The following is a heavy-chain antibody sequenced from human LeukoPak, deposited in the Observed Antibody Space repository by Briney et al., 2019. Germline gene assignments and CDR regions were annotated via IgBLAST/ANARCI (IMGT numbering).Heavy chain of an antibody. V-gene: IGHV4-4*07. CDR2: IYGSGST. CDR1: GGSISSNY. Sequence: SETLSLTCTVSGGSISSNYWNWIRQPAGKGLEWIGRIYGSGSTNYNPSLKSRVSMSVDTSKNQFSLKLTSVTAADTAVYYCARDSGSYAYYFDYWGQGTLVTVSS. J-gene: IGHJ4*02. D-gene: IGHD1-26*01. CDR3: ARDSGSYAYYFDY.